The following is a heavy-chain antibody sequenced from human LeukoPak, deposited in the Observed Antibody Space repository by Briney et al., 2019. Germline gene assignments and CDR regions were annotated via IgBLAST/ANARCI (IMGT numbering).Heavy chain of an antibody. V-gene: IGHV3-43D*03. J-gene: IGHJ6*03. D-gene: IGHD6-19*01. CDR3: AKDSSIAMEPIAVAGTNYMDV. CDR1: GFTFDDYA. Sequence: QAGGSLRLSCAASGFTFDDYAMHWVRQVPGKGLEWVSLISWDGSKTYYADSVRGRFSISRDNSKNSLYLRMISLRPEDSALYYCAKDSSIAMEPIAVAGTNYMDVWGKGTTVTVSS. CDR2: ISWDGSKT.